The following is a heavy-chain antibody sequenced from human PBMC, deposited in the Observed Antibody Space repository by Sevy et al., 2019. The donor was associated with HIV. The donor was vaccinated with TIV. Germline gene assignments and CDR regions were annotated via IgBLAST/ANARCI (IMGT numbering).Heavy chain of an antibody. CDR3: ARGHPHCSGGSCQKYYFDY. V-gene: IGHV3-53*01. Sequence: GGSLRLSCAASGFTVSSNYMSWVRQAPGKGLEWVSVIYSGGSTYYADSVKGRFTISRDNSKNTLYLQMNSLRAEDTAVYYCARGHPHCSGGSCQKYYFDYWGQGTLATVSS. J-gene: IGHJ4*02. D-gene: IGHD2-15*01. CDR1: GFTVSSNY. CDR2: IYSGGST.